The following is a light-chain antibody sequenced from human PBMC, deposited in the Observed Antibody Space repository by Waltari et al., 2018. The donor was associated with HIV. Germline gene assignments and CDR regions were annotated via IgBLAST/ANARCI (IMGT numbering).Light chain of an antibody. CDR1: SSNTGADYS. J-gene: IGLJ2*01. Sequence: QSVLTQPPSVSAAPGQRITISCTGNSSNTGADYSVHWYQPVPGSAPELLIYLNHNRPAGVPARFAGSRSGSSASLAITGLRPEDEADYYCQSHDSSLSGSSVFGGGTKLTVL. CDR2: LNH. V-gene: IGLV1-40*01. CDR3: QSHDSSLSGSSV.